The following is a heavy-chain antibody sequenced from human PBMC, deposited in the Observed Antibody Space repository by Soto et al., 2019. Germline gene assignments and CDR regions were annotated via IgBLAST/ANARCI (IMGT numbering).Heavy chain of an antibody. J-gene: IGHJ4*03. CDR2: ISGSGVST. CDR1: GFTFSSYA. Sequence: PGGSLRLSCAASGFTFSSYAMSWVRQAPGKGLEWVSAISGSGVSTYYADSVKGRFTISRDNSKNTLYLQMNSLRAEDTAVYYCAKSPGMYYYDSSGYYHYDYWGQGTTVTVSS. D-gene: IGHD3-22*01. CDR3: AKSPGMYYYDSSGYYHYDY. V-gene: IGHV3-23*01.